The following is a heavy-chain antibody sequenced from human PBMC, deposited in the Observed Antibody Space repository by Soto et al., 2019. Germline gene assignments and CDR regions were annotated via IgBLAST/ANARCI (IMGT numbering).Heavy chain of an antibody. Sequence: ASVKVSCKASGGTFSSYAISWVRQAPGQGLEWMGGIIPIFGTANYAQKFQGRVTITADESTSTAYMELSSLRSEDTAVYYCARGGTYYYDSSGYYTLFDPWGQGTLVTVSS. CDR3: ARGGTYYYDSSGYYTLFDP. V-gene: IGHV1-69*13. CDR1: GGTFSSYA. J-gene: IGHJ5*02. D-gene: IGHD3-22*01. CDR2: IIPIFGTA.